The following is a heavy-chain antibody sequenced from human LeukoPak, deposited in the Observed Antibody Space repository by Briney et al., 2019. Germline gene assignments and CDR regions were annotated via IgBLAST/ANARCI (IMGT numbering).Heavy chain of an antibody. CDR1: GGSISRSSYY. Sequence: SETLSLTCTVSGGSISRSSYYWGWIRQPPGKGLEWIGSIYYSGSTYYNPSLKSRVTISVDTSKNQFSLKLSSVTAADTAVYYCARGEGPPAILTDGAFDIWGQGTMVTVSS. CDR2: IYYSGST. J-gene: IGHJ3*02. D-gene: IGHD2-21*02. CDR3: ARGEGPPAILTDGAFDI. V-gene: IGHV4-39*07.